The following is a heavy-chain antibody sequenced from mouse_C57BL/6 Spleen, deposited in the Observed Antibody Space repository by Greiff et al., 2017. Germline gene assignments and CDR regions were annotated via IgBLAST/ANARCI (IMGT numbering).Heavy chain of an antibody. CDR2: INPNNGGT. D-gene: IGHD1-1*01. CDR3: ARPYYGNSSFWYFDV. J-gene: IGHJ1*03. CDR1: GYTFTDYY. Sequence: EVKLVESGPELVKPGASVKISCKASGYTFTDYYMNWVKQSHGKSLEWIGDINPNNGGTSYNQKFKDKATLTVDKSSSPAYMELRSLTSEDSAVYYCARPYYGNSSFWYFDVWGTGTTVTVSS. V-gene: IGHV1-26*01.